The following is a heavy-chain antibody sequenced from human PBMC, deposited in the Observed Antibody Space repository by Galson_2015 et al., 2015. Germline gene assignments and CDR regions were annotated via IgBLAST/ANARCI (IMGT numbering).Heavy chain of an antibody. CDR3: ARHQPGIQLWFDPSFDY. CDR2: IYPGDSDT. CDR1: GYSFTSYW. V-gene: IGHV5-51*01. J-gene: IGHJ4*02. D-gene: IGHD5-18*01. Sequence: QSGAEVKKPGESLKISCKGSGYSFTSYWIGWVRQMPGKGLEWMGIIYPGDSDTRYSPSFQGQVTISADKSISTAYLQWSSLKASDTAMYYCARHQPGIQLWFDPSFDYWGQGTLVTVSS.